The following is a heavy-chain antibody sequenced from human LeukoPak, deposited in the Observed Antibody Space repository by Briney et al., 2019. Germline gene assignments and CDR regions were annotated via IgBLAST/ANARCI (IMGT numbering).Heavy chain of an antibody. V-gene: IGHV1-69*06. D-gene: IGHD3-22*01. J-gene: IGHJ5*02. CDR3: ARGSRPYYYDSSGYDWFDP. CDR1: GGTFSSYA. Sequence: GASVKVSCKASGGTFSSYAISWVRQAPGQGLEWMGGIIPIFGTANYAQKFQGRVTITADKSTSTAYMELSSLRSEDTAVYYCARGSRPYYYDSSGYDWFDPWGQGTLVTVSS. CDR2: IIPIFGTA.